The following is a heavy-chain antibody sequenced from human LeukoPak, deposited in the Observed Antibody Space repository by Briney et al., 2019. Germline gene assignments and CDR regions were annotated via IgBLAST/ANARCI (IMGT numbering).Heavy chain of an antibody. CDR1: GFTFSSYG. Sequence: GGSLRLSCAASGFTFSSYGMHWVRQAPGKGLEWVAFIRYDGSNKYYADSVKGRFTISRGNSKNTLYLQMNSLRAEDTAVYYCAKDAPLLGDYFDYWGQGTLVTVSS. CDR2: IRYDGSNK. CDR3: AKDAPLLGDYFDY. V-gene: IGHV3-30*02. J-gene: IGHJ4*02. D-gene: IGHD3-16*01.